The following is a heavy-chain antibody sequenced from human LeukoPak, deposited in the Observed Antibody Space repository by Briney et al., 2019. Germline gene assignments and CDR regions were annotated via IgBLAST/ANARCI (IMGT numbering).Heavy chain of an antibody. V-gene: IGHV3-30*02. CDR1: GFTFSSYG. J-gene: IGHJ4*02. CDR3: AKVSPPTYYYGSGSYEIDY. Sequence: GGSLRLSCAASGFTFSSYGMHWVRQAPGKGLEWVAFIRYDGSNKYYADSVKGRFTISRDNSKNTLYLQMNSLRAEDTAVCYCAKVSPPTYYYGSGSYEIDYWGQGTLVTVSS. D-gene: IGHD3-10*01. CDR2: IRYDGSNK.